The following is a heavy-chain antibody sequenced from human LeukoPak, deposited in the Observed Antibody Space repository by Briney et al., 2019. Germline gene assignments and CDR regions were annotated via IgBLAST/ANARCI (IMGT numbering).Heavy chain of an antibody. J-gene: IGHJ4*02. Sequence: PSETLSLTCTVSGGSISSSSYYWGWIRQPPGKGLEWIGSIYYSGSTYYNPSLKSRVTISVDTSKNQFSLKLSSVTAADTAVYYCARMAPIGRQYFDWSIFDYWGQGTLVTVSS. V-gene: IGHV4-39*01. CDR3: ARMAPIGRQYFDWSIFDY. CDR1: GGSISSSSYY. D-gene: IGHD3-9*01. CDR2: IYYSGST.